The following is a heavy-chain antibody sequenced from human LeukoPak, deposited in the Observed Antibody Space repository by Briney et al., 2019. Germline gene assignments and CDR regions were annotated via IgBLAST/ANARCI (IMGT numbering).Heavy chain of an antibody. CDR1: GGTFSSYA. CDR3: ARGLAAAGPGYYFDY. J-gene: IGHJ4*02. V-gene: IGHV1-69*13. CDR2: IIPIFGTA. D-gene: IGHD6-13*01. Sequence: SVKVSCKASGGTFSSYAISWVRQAPGQGLEWMGGIIPIFGTANYAQKFQGRVTITADESTSTAYMELSSLRSEDTAVYYCARGLAAAGPGYYFDYWGQGTLVTVSS.